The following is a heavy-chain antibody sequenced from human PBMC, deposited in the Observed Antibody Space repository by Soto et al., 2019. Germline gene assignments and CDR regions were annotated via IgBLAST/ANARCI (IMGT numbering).Heavy chain of an antibody. CDR1: GCSISSGGYS. D-gene: IGHD2-2*01. V-gene: IGHV4-30-2*01. Sequence: SDTLSLTCAVSGCSISSGGYSWSWIRQPPGKGLQWIGYIYHSGSTYYNPSLKSRVTISVDRSKNQFSLKLSSVTAADTAVYYCARAGPSLGYCISTSCPVDYWGQGTLVTVS. CDR2: IYHSGST. CDR3: ARAGPSLGYCISTSCPVDY. J-gene: IGHJ4*02.